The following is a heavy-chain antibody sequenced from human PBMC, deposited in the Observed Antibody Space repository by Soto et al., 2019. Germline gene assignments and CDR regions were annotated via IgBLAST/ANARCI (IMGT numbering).Heavy chain of an antibody. Sequence: QVQLQESGPGLVKPSETLSLTCTVSGGSISSYYWSWIRQPPGKGLEWIGYIYYSGSTNYNPSLTSRVTRSVDTPKNQFSLKLSSVTAADPAVYYCARFGYSYGYVWGQGTLVTVSS. J-gene: IGHJ4*02. D-gene: IGHD5-18*01. CDR3: ARFGYSYGYV. CDR2: IYYSGST. V-gene: IGHV4-59*08. CDR1: GGSISSYY.